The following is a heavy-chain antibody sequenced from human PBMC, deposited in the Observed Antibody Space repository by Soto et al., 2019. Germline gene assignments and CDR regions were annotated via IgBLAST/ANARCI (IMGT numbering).Heavy chain of an antibody. D-gene: IGHD5-18*01. J-gene: IGHJ5*02. CDR2: IYHSGST. CDR3: ARHSGSSYGYPNGFDP. V-gene: IGHV4-30-2*01. Sequence: SETLSLTCAVSGGSISSGGYSWSWIRQPPGKGLEWIGYIYHSGSTYYNPSLKSRVTISVDRSKNQFSLKLTSVTAADTAVYYFARHSGSSYGYPNGFDPWGQGTLVTVSS. CDR1: GGSISSGGYS.